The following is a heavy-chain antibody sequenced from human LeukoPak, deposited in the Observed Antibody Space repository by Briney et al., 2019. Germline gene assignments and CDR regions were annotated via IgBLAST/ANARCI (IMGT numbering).Heavy chain of an antibody. CDR3: ARHYGRHYFDY. D-gene: IGHD3-10*01. Sequence: KPSETLSLTCTVSGGSISSSSYYWGWIRQPPGKGLEWIGTIYYSGSTYYNPSLKSRVTMSIDTSKNQFSLKLSSVTAADTAVYYCARHYGRHYFDYWGQGTLVTVSS. J-gene: IGHJ4*02. CDR2: IYYSGST. V-gene: IGHV4-39*01. CDR1: GGSISSSSYY.